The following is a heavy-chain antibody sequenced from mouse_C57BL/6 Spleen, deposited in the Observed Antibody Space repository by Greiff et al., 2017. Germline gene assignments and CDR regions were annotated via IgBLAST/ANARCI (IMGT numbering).Heavy chain of an antibody. CDR1: GYSITSGYY. Sequence: EVKLEESGPGLVKPSQSLSLTCSVTGYSITSGYYWNWIRQFPGNKLEWMGYISYDGSNNYNPSLKNRISITRDTSKNQFFLKLNSVTTEDTATYYCARVWDYAMDYWGQGTSVTVSS. V-gene: IGHV3-6*01. CDR2: ISYDGSN. D-gene: IGHD4-1*01. CDR3: ARVWDYAMDY. J-gene: IGHJ4*01.